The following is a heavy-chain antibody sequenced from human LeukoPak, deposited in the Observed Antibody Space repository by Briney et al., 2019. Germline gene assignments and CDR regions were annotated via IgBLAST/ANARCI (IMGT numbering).Heavy chain of an antibody. J-gene: IGHJ4*02. CDR1: GGSISSGGYY. CDR2: IYYSGST. Sequence: SETLSLTCTVSGGSISSGGYYWSWIRQHPGKGLEWIGYIYYSGSTYYNPSLKSRVTITVDTSKNQFSLKLSSVTAADTAVYYCASRRRDGYTYYFDYWGQGTLVTVSS. D-gene: IGHD5-24*01. V-gene: IGHV4-31*03. CDR3: ASRRRDGYTYYFDY.